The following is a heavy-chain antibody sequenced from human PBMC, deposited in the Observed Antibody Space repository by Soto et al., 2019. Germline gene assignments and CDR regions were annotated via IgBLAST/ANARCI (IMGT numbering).Heavy chain of an antibody. CDR1: GGSFSGYY. CDR3: ARGDYDILTGYPNLVYGMDV. V-gene: IGHV4-34*01. J-gene: IGHJ6*02. CDR2: INHSGST. D-gene: IGHD3-9*01. Sequence: PSETLSLTCAVYGGSFSGYYWSWIRQPPGKGLEWIGDINHSGSTNYNPSLKSRVTISVDTSKNQFSLKLSSVTAADTAVYYCARGDYDILTGYPNLVYGMDVWGQGTTVTVSS.